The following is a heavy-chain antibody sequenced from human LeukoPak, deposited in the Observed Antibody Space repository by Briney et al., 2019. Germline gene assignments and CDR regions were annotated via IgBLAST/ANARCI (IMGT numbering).Heavy chain of an antibody. V-gene: IGHV4-34*01. CDR2: INHSGST. Sequence: SETLSLTCAVYGGSFSGYYWSWIRQPPGKGLEWIGEINHSGSTNYNPSPKSRVTISVDTSKNQFSLKLSSVTAADTAVYYCARELRYFDWLLSDYFDYWGQGTLVTVSS. CDR3: ARELRYFDWLLSDYFDY. J-gene: IGHJ4*02. D-gene: IGHD3-9*01. CDR1: GGSFSGYY.